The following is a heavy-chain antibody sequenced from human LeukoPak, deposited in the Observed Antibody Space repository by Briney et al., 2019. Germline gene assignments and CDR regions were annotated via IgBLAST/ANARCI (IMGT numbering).Heavy chain of an antibody. CDR2: ISYDGSNK. V-gene: IGHV3-30*18. CDR1: GFTFSSYG. CDR3: AKRYGDCPNY. Sequence: PGGSLRLSCAASGFTFSSYGMHWVRQAPGKGLEWVAVISYDGSNKYYADSVKGRFTISRDNSKNTLYLQMNSLRAEDTAVYYCAKRYGDCPNYWGQGTLVTVSS. J-gene: IGHJ4*02. D-gene: IGHD4-17*01.